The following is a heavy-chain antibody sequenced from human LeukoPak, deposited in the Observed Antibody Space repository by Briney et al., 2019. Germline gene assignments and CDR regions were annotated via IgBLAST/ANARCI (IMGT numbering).Heavy chain of an antibody. CDR3: ARARPWDSSRSYYFGMDV. CDR2: IPGGGAT. V-gene: IGHV3-23*01. D-gene: IGHD3-22*01. Sequence: GGSLRLSCAASGFIFSSYPLNWVRRAPGTGLEWVSSIPGGGATYYADSVRGRFSISRDSSKNTVYLQMNSLRDEDTAVYYCARARPWDSSRSYYFGMDVWGHGTTVTVSS. J-gene: IGHJ6*02. CDR1: GFIFSSYP.